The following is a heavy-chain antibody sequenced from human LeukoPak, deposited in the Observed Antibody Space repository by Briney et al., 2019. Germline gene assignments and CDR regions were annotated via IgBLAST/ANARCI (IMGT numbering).Heavy chain of an antibody. CDR3: AKDPTRVLTVMG. CDR2: ISGSGGST. J-gene: IGHJ4*02. Sequence: GGSLRLSCAASGFTFSSYAMSWARQAPGKGLEWVSAISGSGGSTYYADSVKGRFTISRDNSKNTLYLQMNSLRAEDTAVYYCAKDPTRVLTVMGWGQGTLVTVSS. D-gene: IGHD4-11*01. CDR1: GFTFSSYA. V-gene: IGHV3-23*01.